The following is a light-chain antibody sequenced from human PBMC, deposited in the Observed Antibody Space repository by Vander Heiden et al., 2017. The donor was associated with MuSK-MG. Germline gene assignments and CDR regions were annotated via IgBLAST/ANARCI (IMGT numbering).Light chain of an antibody. CDR1: QSVDRL. CDR3: QQRSRLPLT. J-gene: IGKJ4*01. Sequence: EIVLTQSPATLSLSPGERATLSCRVSQSVDRLLAWYQQRPGQPPRLLIYDASNRASGIPARFSGGGSGTDFTLTISSLQPEDFAVYYCQQRSRLPLTFGGATRVDI. CDR2: DAS. V-gene: IGKV3-11*01.